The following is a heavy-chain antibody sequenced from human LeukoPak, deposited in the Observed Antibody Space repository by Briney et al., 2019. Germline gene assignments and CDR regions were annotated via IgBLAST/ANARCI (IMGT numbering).Heavy chain of an antibody. Sequence: ASVKVSCKASGYTFTGYYMHWVRQAPGQGLEWMGWINPNSGGTNYAQKFQGRVTMTRDTSISTAYMELSRLRSDDTAVYYCAGSLYSSSSGPEYWGQGTLVTVSS. D-gene: IGHD6-6*01. CDR2: INPNSGGT. V-gene: IGHV1-2*02. CDR1: GYTFTGYY. CDR3: AGSLYSSSSGPEY. J-gene: IGHJ4*02.